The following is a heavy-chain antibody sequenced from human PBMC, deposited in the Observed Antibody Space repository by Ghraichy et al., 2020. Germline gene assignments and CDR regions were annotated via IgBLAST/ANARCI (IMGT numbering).Heavy chain of an antibody. CDR3: AATLVYQITGTDAFDT. J-gene: IGHJ3*02. V-gene: IGHV1-46*03. CDR2: INPSGGTI. D-gene: IGHD2-8*02. Sequence: ASVKVSCKASGDTFTSQYMHWVRQSPGQGLEWMAIINPSGGTINYAQRFQGRIRVTRDTSTSTVDMELTSLRSEDTAIYYCAATLVYQITGTDAFDTWGQGTMVTVSS. CDR1: GDTFTSQY.